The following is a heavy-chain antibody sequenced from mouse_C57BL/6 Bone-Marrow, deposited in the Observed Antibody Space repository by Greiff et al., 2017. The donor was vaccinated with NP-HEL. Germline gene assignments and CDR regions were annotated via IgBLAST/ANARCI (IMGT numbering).Heavy chain of an antibody. J-gene: IGHJ2*01. V-gene: IGHV1-26*01. CDR2: INPNTGGT. D-gene: IGHD2-4*01. CDR1: GYTFTDYY. Sequence: VQLQQSGPELVKPGASVKISCKASGYTFTDYYMNWVKQSHGKSIEWIGDINPNTGGTSYNQQFKGKATLTVAQSSSTAYMELRSLTSEDSAVYYCARRGIYYDLLFDYWGQGTTLTVSS. CDR3: ARRGIYYDLLFDY.